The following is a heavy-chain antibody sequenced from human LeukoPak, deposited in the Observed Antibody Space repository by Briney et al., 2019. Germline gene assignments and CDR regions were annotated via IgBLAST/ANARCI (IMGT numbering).Heavy chain of an antibody. V-gene: IGHV3-20*04. CDR1: GFTFDDYA. CDR3: ASGIRERGFDS. D-gene: IGHD1-1*01. Sequence: GGSLRLSCAASGFTFDDYAMHWVRQAPGKGLEWVSSIDPSGYTTFYAASVKGRFTISRDNAKNSQYLQMNSLRAEDTALYFCASGIRERGFDSWGQGTLVTVSS. CDR2: IDPSGYTT. J-gene: IGHJ4*02.